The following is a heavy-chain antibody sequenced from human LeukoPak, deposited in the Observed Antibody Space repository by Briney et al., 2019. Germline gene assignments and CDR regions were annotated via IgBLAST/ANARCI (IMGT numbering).Heavy chain of an antibody. CDR3: ARHGRNSYYYYMDV. Sequence: SETLSLTCAVYGGSFSGYYWSWIRQPPGKGLEWIGEINHSGSTNYNPSLKSRVTISVDTSKNQFSLKLSSVTAADTALYYCARHGRNSYYYYMDVWGRGTPVTVSS. CDR2: INHSGST. V-gene: IGHV4-34*01. CDR1: GGSFSGYY. D-gene: IGHD1-26*01. J-gene: IGHJ6*03.